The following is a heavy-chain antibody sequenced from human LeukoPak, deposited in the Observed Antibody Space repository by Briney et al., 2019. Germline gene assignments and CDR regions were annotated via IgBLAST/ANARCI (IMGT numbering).Heavy chain of an antibody. J-gene: IGHJ2*01. Sequence: PSETLSLTCTVSGGSISHYFWSWIRQPPGKALEWIGYIYYSGSTNYNPSLKSRVTISVDTSKNQFSLKLSSVTAADTAVYYCARTVAGYWYFDLWGRGTLVTVSS. V-gene: IGHV4-59*08. CDR3: ARTVAGYWYFDL. D-gene: IGHD6-19*01. CDR1: GGSISHYF. CDR2: IYYSGST.